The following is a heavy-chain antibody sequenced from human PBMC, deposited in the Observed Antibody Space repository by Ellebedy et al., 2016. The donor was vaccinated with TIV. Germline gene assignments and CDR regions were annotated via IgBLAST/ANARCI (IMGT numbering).Heavy chain of an antibody. CDR1: RFTFSSFG. V-gene: IGHV3-30*18. CDR3: AKDESDGELPRPFDY. D-gene: IGHD1-26*01. J-gene: IGHJ4*02. Sequence: GGSLGLSXAASRFTFSSFGLHWVRQAPGKGLEWVAIISSDGTNKYYADSVRGRFTISRDNSKNTLYLQMDSLRVEDTALYYCAKDESDGELPRPFDYWGQGTLVTVSS. CDR2: ISSDGTNK.